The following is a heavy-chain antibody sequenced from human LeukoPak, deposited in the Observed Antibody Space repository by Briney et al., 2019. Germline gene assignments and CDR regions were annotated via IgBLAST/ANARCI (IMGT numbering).Heavy chain of an antibody. CDR3: ASLTTADAFDI. CDR1: GGSISSYY. D-gene: IGHD3-22*01. J-gene: IGHJ3*02. CDR2: MYDSGST. V-gene: IGHV4-59*01. Sequence: SETLSLTCTVSGGSISSYYWSWIRQPPGKGLEWIGYMYDSGSTNYNPSLKSRVTISVDTSKNQFSLKLSSVTAADTAVFYCASLTTADAFDIWGQGTMVTVSS.